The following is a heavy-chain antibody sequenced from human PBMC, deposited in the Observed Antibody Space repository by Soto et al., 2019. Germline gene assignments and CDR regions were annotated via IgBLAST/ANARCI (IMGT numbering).Heavy chain of an antibody. D-gene: IGHD3-10*01. CDR1: GYTFSTYA. J-gene: IGHJ4*02. V-gene: IGHV1-3*05. CDR2: FNGGNGNI. Sequence: QVQLVQSGAEERKPGASVKVSCKASGYTFSTYAMHWVGRAPGQSLEWMGWFNGGNGNIKYSQKFEGRVTITTDTAASTAYMELNMLRSEDTAVYYCARGNVRGGCLDYWGQGTLVSVSS. CDR3: ARGNVRGGCLDY.